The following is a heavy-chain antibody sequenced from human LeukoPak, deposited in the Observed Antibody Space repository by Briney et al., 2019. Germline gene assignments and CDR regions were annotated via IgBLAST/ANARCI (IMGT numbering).Heavy chain of an antibody. D-gene: IGHD1-26*01. CDR3: ATGGIVGALGAFDI. CDR2: FDPEDGET. J-gene: IGHJ3*02. V-gene: IGHV1-24*01. Sequence: GASVKVSCKVSGYTLTELSMHWVRQAPGKGLEWMGGFDPEDGETIYAQKFQGRVTMTEDTSTDTAYMELSSLRSEDTAVYYCATGGIVGALGAFDIWGQGTMVTVSS. CDR1: GYTLTELS.